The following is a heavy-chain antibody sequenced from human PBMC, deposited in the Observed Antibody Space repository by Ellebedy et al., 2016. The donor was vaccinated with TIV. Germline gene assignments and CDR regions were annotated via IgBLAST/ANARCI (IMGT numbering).Heavy chain of an antibody. J-gene: IGHJ2*01. V-gene: IGHV3-48*04. D-gene: IGHD4-17*01. Sequence: GGSLRLSCAVSGFTFSVYSMNWVRQAPGKGLEWVSYISTGSSTIYYADSVKGRFTISRDNAKNSLYLQMNSLRAEDTAVYYCARDASVYGDSVYWYFDLWGRGTLVGVSS. CDR1: GFTFSVYS. CDR3: ARDASVYGDSVYWYFDL. CDR2: ISTGSSTI.